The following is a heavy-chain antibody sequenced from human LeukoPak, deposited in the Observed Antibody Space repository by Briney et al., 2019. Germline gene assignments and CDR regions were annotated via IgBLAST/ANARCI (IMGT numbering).Heavy chain of an antibody. V-gene: IGHV5-51*01. D-gene: IGHD3-10*01. CDR2: IYPGDSDI. Sequence: GESLQISCKGSGFIFTNYWIGWVRQLPGRGLEWMGIIYPGDSDIRYSPSFQGQVTISADKSVSTAYLQWSSLKASDTGMYYCVTGGSGSFYNPFDYWGQGTLVTVSS. CDR1: GFIFTNYW. CDR3: VTGGSGSFYNPFDY. J-gene: IGHJ4*02.